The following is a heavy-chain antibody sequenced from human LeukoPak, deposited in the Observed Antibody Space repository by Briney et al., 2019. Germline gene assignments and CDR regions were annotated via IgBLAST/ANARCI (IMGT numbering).Heavy chain of an antibody. CDR3: AAESGTIVRGVPNWFDP. Sequence: GASVKVFCKTSGFTFSSSGVQWVGQARGQRLEWIGWIVVGSGNTNYAQKFQERVTITRDMSTSTTYMELSSLRSEDTAVYYCAAESGTIVRGVPNWFDPWGQGTLVTVSS. V-gene: IGHV1-58*01. J-gene: IGHJ5*02. CDR2: IVVGSGNT. CDR1: GFTFSSSG. D-gene: IGHD3-10*01.